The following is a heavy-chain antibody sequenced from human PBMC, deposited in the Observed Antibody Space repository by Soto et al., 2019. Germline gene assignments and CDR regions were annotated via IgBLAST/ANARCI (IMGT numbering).Heavy chain of an antibody. J-gene: IGHJ6*02. CDR1: GFTFSSYA. V-gene: IGHV3-23*01. CDR3: AKTPEKKLWQQLVHYYYYGMDV. CDR2: ISGSGGST. Sequence: GGSLRLSCAASGFTFSSYAMSWVRQAPGKGLEWVSAISGSGGSTYYADSVKGRFTISRDNSKNTLYLQMNSLRAEDTAVYYCAKTPEKKLWQQLVHYYYYGMDVWGQGTTVTV. D-gene: IGHD6-13*01.